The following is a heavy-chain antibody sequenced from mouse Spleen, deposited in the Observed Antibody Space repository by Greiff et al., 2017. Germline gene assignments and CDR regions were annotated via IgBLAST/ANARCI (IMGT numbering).Heavy chain of an antibody. D-gene: IGHD4-1*01. J-gene: IGHJ2*01. CDR1: GFTFTDYY. Sequence: EVKLMESGGGLVQPGGSLSLSCAASGFTFTDYYMSWVRQPPGKALEWLGFIRNKANGYTTEYSASVKGRFTISRDNSQSILYLQMNALRAEDSATYYCARCPGTSYFDYWGQGTTLTVSS. V-gene: IGHV7-3*01. CDR3: ARCPGTSYFDY. CDR2: IRNKANGYTT.